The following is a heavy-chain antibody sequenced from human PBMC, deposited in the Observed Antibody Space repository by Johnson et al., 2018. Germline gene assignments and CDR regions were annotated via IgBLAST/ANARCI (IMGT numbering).Heavy chain of an antibody. CDR1: GYSFTNYY. Sequence: VQLPQSGAEVTKPGESLKISGKGSGYSFTNYYIAWVRQIPGKGLEWMGTIYPGDPDTISKPSFQGQVTISADKSTSTAYLQGSSLKASDTAMYYCARQGWDLMNYYYYYMDVWGKGTTVTVSS. D-gene: IGHD1-26*01. V-gene: IGHV5-51*01. J-gene: IGHJ6*03. CDR2: IYPGDPDT. CDR3: ARQGWDLMNYYYYYMDV.